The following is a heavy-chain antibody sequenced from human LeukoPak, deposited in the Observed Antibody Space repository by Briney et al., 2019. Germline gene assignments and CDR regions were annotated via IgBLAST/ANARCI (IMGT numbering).Heavy chain of an antibody. CDR1: GGSISSSSYY. J-gene: IGHJ4*02. Sequence: SETLSLTCTVSGGSISSSSYYWGWIRQPPGKGLEWIGSIYYSGSTYYNPSLKSRVTISVDTSKNQFSLKLSSVTAADTAVYYCAGLYGDFFEAPYYFDYWGQGTLVTVSS. D-gene: IGHD4-17*01. V-gene: IGHV4-39*01. CDR3: AGLYGDFFEAPYYFDY. CDR2: IYYSGST.